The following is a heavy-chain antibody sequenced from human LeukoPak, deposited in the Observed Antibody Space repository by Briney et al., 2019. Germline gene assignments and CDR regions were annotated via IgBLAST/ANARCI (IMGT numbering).Heavy chain of an antibody. Sequence: GGSLRLSCAASGFTFSSYNMNWVRQAPGKGLEWVSYISSSSSIIYYADSVKGRFTISRDNGKSSRYLQMNSLRAEDTAVYYCAKSGRYYYYGMDVWGQGTTVTVSS. CDR3: AKSGRYYYYGMDV. J-gene: IGHJ6*02. D-gene: IGHD3-3*01. V-gene: IGHV3-48*01. CDR2: ISSSSSII. CDR1: GFTFSSYN.